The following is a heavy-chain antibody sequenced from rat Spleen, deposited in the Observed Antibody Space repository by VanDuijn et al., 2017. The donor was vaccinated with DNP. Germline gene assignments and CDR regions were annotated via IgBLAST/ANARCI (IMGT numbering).Heavy chain of an antibody. J-gene: IGHJ2*01. CDR2: ISTGGGNT. V-gene: IGHV5S13*01. CDR3: ASNNYFDY. Sequence: EVQLVESGGGLVQPGRSLKLSCAASGFTFSNYVMAWVRQAPTKGLEWVASISTGGGNTYYRDSVKGRFTISRDNAKNTQNLQIDSLRSEDSATYYCASNNYFDYWGQGVMVTVSS. CDR1: GFTFSNYV.